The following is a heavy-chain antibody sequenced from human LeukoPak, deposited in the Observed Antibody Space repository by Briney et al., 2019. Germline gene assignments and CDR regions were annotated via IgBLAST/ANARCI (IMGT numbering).Heavy chain of an antibody. CDR3: ARLTGYVIGDYFDY. J-gene: IGHJ4*02. Sequence: SETLSLTCTVSGGSINSYYWSWIRQPPGKGLEWIGYIHYSGSTNYNPSLKSRVTISVDTSKNQFSLKLSSVTAADTAAYYCARLTGYVIGDYFDYWGQGTLVTVSS. V-gene: IGHV4-59*01. CDR1: GGSINSYY. D-gene: IGHD3-22*01. CDR2: IHYSGST.